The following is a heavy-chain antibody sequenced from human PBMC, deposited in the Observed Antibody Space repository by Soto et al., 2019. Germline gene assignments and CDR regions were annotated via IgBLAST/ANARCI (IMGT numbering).Heavy chain of an antibody. V-gene: IGHV3-13*01. J-gene: IGHJ4*02. CDR2: IGTAGDT. D-gene: IGHD6-13*01. CDR3: ARVYSSSWYAEYYFDY. Sequence: GGSLRLACAASGFTFSIYVMSWVRQATGKGLEWVSAIGTAGDTYYPGSVKGRFTISRENAKNSLYLQMNSLRAEDTAVYYCARVYSSSWYAEYYFDYWGQGTLVTVSS. CDR1: GFTFSIYV.